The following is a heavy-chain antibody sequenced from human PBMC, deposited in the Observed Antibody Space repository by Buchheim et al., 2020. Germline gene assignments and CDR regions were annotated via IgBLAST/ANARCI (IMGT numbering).Heavy chain of an antibody. D-gene: IGHD3-22*01. V-gene: IGHV3-15*01. Sequence: EVQLVESGGGLVNPGGSLRLSCAVSGFTFSSAWMSWVRQSPGKGLEWVGLIKSKTDGGTTDYAAPVKGRFTISRDDSENTLYLQMSNLKTEDTAVYYCATAPGFYDSAPFDFWGHGT. CDR2: IKSKTDGGTT. CDR1: GFTFSSAW. J-gene: IGHJ4*01. CDR3: ATAPGFYDSAPFDF.